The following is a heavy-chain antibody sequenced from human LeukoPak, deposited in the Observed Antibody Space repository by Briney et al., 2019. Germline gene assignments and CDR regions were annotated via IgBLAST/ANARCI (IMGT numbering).Heavy chain of an antibody. CDR1: GFSFSTSW. CDR2: INPDESHT. J-gene: IGHJ4*02. Sequence: GSLRLPCAASGFSFSTSWMAWVRQAPGKGLQWVGNINPDESHTDYIDSVKDRFTMSRDNAENSLFLQVHSLRDEDTAVYYCARDRAYDAFDYWGRGTLVTVSS. CDR3: ARDRAYDAFDY. V-gene: IGHV3-7*01. D-gene: IGHD5-12*01.